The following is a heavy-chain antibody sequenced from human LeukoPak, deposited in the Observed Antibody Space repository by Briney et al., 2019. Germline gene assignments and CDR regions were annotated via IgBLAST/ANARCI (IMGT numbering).Heavy chain of an antibody. V-gene: IGHV3-64*02. J-gene: IGHJ4*02. Sequence: PGGSLRLSCAASGFTFSEYIMHWVRQAPGKGLEYVSSISTNGHTTHYADSVKGRFTISRDYPKSTLDLQMGSLRPEDMAVYYCARGFRFYGSGIDYWGQGTLVTV. CDR2: ISTNGHTT. D-gene: IGHD3-10*01. CDR1: GFTFSEYI. CDR3: ARGFRFYGSGIDY.